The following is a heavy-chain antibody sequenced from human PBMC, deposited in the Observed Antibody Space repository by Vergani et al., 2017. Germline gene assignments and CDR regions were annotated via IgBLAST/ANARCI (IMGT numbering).Heavy chain of an antibody. V-gene: IGHV3-30*02. CDR2: IDFKGNDA. J-gene: IGHJ4*02. CDR3: SKQYVGTSDC. D-gene: IGHD1-26*01. CDR1: GFTFSSDG. Sequence: QMQLVESGGGVIKPGGSLRLHCAASGFTFSSDGMQWVRQAPGKGLEWVALIDFKGNDAYYTDSVRGLFIISRDNSKNTLYLQMNSLRVEDTALYYCSKQYVGTSDCWGQGTLVTVSS.